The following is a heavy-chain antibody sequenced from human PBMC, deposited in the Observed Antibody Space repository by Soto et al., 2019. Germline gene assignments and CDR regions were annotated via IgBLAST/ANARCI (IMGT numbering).Heavy chain of an antibody. CDR1: GFTFSSYG. CDR3: AKSVYNWNDGFFDY. Sequence: GGSLRLSCAASGFTFSSYGMHWVRQAPGKGLEWVAIISYDEINKYYADSVKGRFTISRDNSKNTLYLQMNSLRAEDTAVYYCAKSVYNWNDGFFDYWGQGTLVTVSS. V-gene: IGHV3-30*18. CDR2: ISYDEINK. J-gene: IGHJ4*02. D-gene: IGHD1-1*01.